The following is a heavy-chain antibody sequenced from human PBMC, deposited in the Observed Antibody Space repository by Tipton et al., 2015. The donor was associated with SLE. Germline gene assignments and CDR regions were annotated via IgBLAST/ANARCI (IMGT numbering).Heavy chain of an antibody. Sequence: SLRLSCAASGFTFSSYSMNWVRQAPGKGLEWVSYISSSSSTIYYADSVKGRFTISRDNAKNSLYLQMNSLRAEDTAVYYGARDSEWAPYYFVSWAQGTLVPVSS. J-gene: IGHJ4*02. CDR3: ARDSEWAPYYFVS. CDR2: ISSSSSTI. CDR1: GFTFSSYS. V-gene: IGHV3-48*01. D-gene: IGHD1-26*01.